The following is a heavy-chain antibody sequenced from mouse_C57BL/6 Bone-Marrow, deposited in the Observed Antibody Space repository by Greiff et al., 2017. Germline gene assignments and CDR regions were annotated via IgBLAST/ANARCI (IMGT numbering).Heavy chain of an antibody. CDR1: GYTFTSYW. CDR2: IDPSDSYT. V-gene: IGHV1-59*01. Sequence: VQLQQSGAELVRPGTSVKLSCKASGYTFTSYWMHWVKQRPGQGLEWIGVIDPSDSYTNYNQKFKGKATLTVDTSSSTAYMQLSSLTSEDSAVYYCARGRDSSVHFDYWGQGTTLTVSS. J-gene: IGHJ2*01. CDR3: ARGRDSSVHFDY. D-gene: IGHD3-2*02.